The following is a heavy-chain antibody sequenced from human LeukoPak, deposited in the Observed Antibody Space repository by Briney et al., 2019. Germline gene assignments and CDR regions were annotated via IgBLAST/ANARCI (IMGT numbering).Heavy chain of an antibody. CDR1: GYTFTGYY. D-gene: IGHD1-26*01. J-gene: IGHJ3*02. Sequence: ASVKVSCKASGYTFTGYYMHWVRQAPGQGLEWMGRTNPNSGGTNYAQKFQGRVTMTRDTSISTAYMELSRLRSDDTAVYYCARGLLDLGAFDIWGQGTMVTVSS. CDR3: ARGLLDLGAFDI. CDR2: TNPNSGGT. V-gene: IGHV1-2*06.